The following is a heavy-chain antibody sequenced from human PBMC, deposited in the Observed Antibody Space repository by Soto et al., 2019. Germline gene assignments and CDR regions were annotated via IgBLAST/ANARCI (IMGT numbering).Heavy chain of an antibody. Sequence: SETLSLTCTVSGGSISSSSYYWGWIRQPPGKGLEWIGSIYYSGSTYYNPSLKSRVTISVDTSKNQFSLKLSSVTAADTAVYYCARQLELPDLDYYYMDVWGKGTTVTVSS. CDR2: IYYSGST. D-gene: IGHD1-7*01. J-gene: IGHJ6*03. CDR1: GGSISSSSYY. CDR3: ARQLELPDLDYYYMDV. V-gene: IGHV4-39*01.